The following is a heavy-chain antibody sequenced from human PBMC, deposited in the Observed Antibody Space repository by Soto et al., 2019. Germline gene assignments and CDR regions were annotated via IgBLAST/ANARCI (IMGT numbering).Heavy chain of an antibody. Sequence: EVQLVESGGGLVQPGGSLRLSCAASGFTFSNYNMNWVRQAPGKGLEWVSSISSSSSTIYYADSVKGRFPISRDNAKHSLYRQMNSLRDDDTAVYYCASRYYYDSSGYSYPYYYWGQGTLVTVSS. CDR3: ASRYYYDSSGYSYPYYY. D-gene: IGHD3-22*01. CDR1: GFTFSNYN. V-gene: IGHV3-48*02. CDR2: ISSSSSTI. J-gene: IGHJ4*02.